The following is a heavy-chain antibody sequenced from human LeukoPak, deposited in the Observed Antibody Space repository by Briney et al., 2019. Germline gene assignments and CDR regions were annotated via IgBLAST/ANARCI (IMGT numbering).Heavy chain of an antibody. CDR3: AREGGGTLGSGSYWDY. V-gene: IGHV3-23*01. D-gene: IGHD3-10*02. J-gene: IGHJ4*02. CDR1: GFTFSNYA. CDR2: INDRGIAT. Sequence: PGGSLRLSCAASGFTFSNYAMSWVRQAPGKGLEWVSTINDRGIATYYADSVKGRFTISRDNSKNTLSLQMNSLRAEDTAVYYCAREGGGTLGSGSYWDYWGQGTLVTDSS.